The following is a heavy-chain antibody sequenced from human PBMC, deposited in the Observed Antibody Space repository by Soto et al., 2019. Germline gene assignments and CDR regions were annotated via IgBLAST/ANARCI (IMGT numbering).Heavy chain of an antibody. CDR1: GFTFPTST. CDR3: ATASAGYTFGFDL. J-gene: IGHJ4*02. Sequence: ASVKVSCKASGFTFPTSTIQWVRQTRGHRLEWIGWIVVGNGNTNFAQDLRQRVTFSRDMSTSTAYMDVSTLRSDDTAMYYCATASAGYTFGFDLWGQGSLVTVSS. CDR2: IVVGNGNT. D-gene: IGHD6-13*01. V-gene: IGHV1-58*02.